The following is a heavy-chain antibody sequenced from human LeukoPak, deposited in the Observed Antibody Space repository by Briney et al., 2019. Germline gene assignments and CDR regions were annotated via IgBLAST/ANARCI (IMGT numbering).Heavy chain of an antibody. D-gene: IGHD1-14*01. V-gene: IGHV4-34*01. J-gene: IGHJ3*02. CDR3: ARYRAFDI. CDR2: INHSGNT. CDR1: GGSFSGYY. Sequence: PSETLSLTCAVYGGSFSGYYWSWIRQPPGKGLEWIGEINHSGNTNSNPSLKSRVTISVGTSKNQFSLKLSSVTAADTAVYYCARYRAFDIWGQGIMVTVSS.